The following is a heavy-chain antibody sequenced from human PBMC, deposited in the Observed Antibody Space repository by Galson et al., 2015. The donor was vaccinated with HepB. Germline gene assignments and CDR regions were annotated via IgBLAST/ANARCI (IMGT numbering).Heavy chain of an antibody. CDR1: GYTFTSYG. CDR3: ARESGIAAAGTTPLLDY. CDR2: ISAYNGNT. D-gene: IGHD6-13*01. J-gene: IGHJ4*02. Sequence: QSGAEVKKPGESLKTSCKASGYTFTSYGISWVRQAPGQGLEWMGWISAYNGNTNYAQKLQGRVTMTTDTSTSTAYMELRSLRSDDTAVYYCARESGIAAAGTTPLLDYWGQGTLVTVSS. V-gene: IGHV1-18*04.